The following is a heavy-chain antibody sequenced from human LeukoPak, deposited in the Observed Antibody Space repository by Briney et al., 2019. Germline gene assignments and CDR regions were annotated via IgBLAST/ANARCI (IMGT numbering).Heavy chain of an antibody. CDR2: MNPNSGNT. J-gene: IGHJ3*02. CDR1: GYTFTGYY. Sequence: ASVKVSCKASGYTFTGYYMHWVRQAPGQGLEWMGWMNPNSGNTGYAQKFQGRVTMTRNTSISTAYMELSSLRSEDTAVYYCARATDFDIWGQGTMVTVSS. V-gene: IGHV1-8*02. CDR3: ARATDFDI.